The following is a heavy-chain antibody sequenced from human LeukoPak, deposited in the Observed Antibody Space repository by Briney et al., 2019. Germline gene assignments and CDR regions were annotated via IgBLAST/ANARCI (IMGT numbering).Heavy chain of an antibody. CDR2: ISAYNGNT. V-gene: IGHV1-18*04. D-gene: IGHD2-21*01. CDR1: GYTFTSYG. CDR3: ARLADAEYFQH. J-gene: IGHJ1*01. Sequence: ASVKVSCKASGYTFTSYGISWVGQAPGQGLEWMGWISAYNGNTNYAQKLQGRVTMTTDTSTSTAYMKLKSLRSDDTAVYYCARLADAEYFQHWGQGTLVTVSS.